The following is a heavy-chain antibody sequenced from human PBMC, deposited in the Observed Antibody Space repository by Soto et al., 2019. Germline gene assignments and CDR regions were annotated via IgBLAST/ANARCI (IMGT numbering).Heavy chain of an antibody. CDR1: GGSISSSSYY. V-gene: IGHV4-39*01. D-gene: IGHD5-12*01. J-gene: IGHJ6*03. CDR3: ARISVASRYMDV. CDR2: FYYSGST. Sequence: SETLSLTCTVSGGSISSSSYYWGWIRQSPGKGLEWIGSFYYSGSTYYSPSLKSRVTISGDTSKRQISLRLSSVTAADTAVYYCARISVASRYMDVWGKGTTVTVSS.